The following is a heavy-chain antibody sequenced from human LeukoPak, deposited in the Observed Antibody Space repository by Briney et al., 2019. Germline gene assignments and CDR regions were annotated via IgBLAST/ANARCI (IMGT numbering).Heavy chain of an antibody. J-gene: IGHJ4*02. CDR2: ISYDGSNK. CDR1: GFTFSSYG. V-gene: IGHV3-30*03. D-gene: IGHD4-17*01. CDR3: ARSYGDYARVVIPSGYYFDY. Sequence: PGRSLRLSCAASGFTFSSYGMHWVRQAPGKGLEWVAVISYDGSNKYYADSVKGRFTISRDNSKNTLYLQMNSLRAEDTAVYYCARSYGDYARVVIPSGYYFDYWGQGTLVTVSS.